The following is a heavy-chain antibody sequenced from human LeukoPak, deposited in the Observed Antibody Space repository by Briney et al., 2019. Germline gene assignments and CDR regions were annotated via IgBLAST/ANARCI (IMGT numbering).Heavy chain of an antibody. V-gene: IGHV3-53*01. CDR3: AIAQSWDELFDS. D-gene: IGHD1-26*01. Sequence: GGSLRLSCAASGIAVIGNYMSWVRQPPGKGLEWVSFISINTDTFYADSVRGRFTFSRDSSKNTLFLQMNSLRDEDSAVYYCAIAQSWDELFDSWGQGTLVTVSS. J-gene: IGHJ4*02. CDR1: GIAVIGNY. CDR2: ISINTDT.